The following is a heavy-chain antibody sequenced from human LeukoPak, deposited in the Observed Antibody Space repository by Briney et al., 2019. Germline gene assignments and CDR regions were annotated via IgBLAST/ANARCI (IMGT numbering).Heavy chain of an antibody. D-gene: IGHD6-19*01. V-gene: IGHV3-30*02. CDR2: IRYDGSNK. J-gene: IGHJ4*02. CDR3: ARRRGYSSGWYTFDY. CDR1: GFTFSSYG. Sequence: GGSLRLSCAASGFTFSSYGMHWVRQAPGKGLEWVAFIRYDGSNKYYADSVKGRFTISRDNSKNTLYLQMNSLRAEDTAVYYCARRRGYSSGWYTFDYWGQGTLVTVSS.